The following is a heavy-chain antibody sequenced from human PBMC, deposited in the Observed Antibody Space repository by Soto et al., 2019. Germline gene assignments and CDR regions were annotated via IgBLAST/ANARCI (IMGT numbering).Heavy chain of an antibody. CDR2: INPSGGST. J-gene: IGHJ6*02. CDR3: ARDGPQASIMRYYGMDV. CDR1: GYTFTSYY. D-gene: IGHD3-16*01. Sequence: GASVKVSCKASGYTFTSYYMHWVRQAPGQGLEWMGIINPSGGSTSYAQKFQGRVTITRDTSASTAYMELSSLRSEDTAVYYCARDGPQASIMRYYGMDVWGQGTTVTVSS. V-gene: IGHV1-46*01.